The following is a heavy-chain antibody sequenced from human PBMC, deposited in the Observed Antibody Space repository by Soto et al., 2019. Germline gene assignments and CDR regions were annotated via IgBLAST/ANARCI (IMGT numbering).Heavy chain of an antibody. CDR1: GFTFSSCG. D-gene: IGHD2-2*01. CDR3: AKEDVVPPAMAGWVVRIHDY. CDR2: ISGSADSS. Sequence: DVQLLESGGGLVQPGGSLRLSCAASGFTFSSCGMSWVRQAPGKGLEWVSAISGSADSSYYADSVKGRFTISRDNSKNTLYLQMNSLGAEDTAVYYCAKEDVVPPAMAGWVVRIHDYWGQGTRVTVSS. J-gene: IGHJ4*02. V-gene: IGHV3-23*01.